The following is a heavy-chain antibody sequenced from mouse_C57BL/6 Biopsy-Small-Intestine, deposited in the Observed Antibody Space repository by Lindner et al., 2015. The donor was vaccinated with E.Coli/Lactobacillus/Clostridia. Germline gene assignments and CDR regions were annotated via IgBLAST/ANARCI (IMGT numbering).Heavy chain of an antibody. J-gene: IGHJ1*03. CDR2: IYPGDGDT. CDR1: GYAFSSSW. D-gene: IGHD2-5*01. V-gene: IGHV1-82*01. Sequence: VQLQESGPELVKPGASVKISCKASGYAFSSSWMNWVKQRPGKGLEWIGRIYPGDGDTNYNGKFKGKATLTADKSSSTAYMQLSSLTTEDSAIYYCARSEYYSNYGWYFDVWGTGTTITVSS. CDR3: ARSEYYSNYGWYFDV.